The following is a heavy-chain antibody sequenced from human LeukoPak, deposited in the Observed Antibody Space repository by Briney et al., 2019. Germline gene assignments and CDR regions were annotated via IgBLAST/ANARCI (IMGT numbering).Heavy chain of an antibody. CDR3: ARDATIFWIGSMDV. J-gene: IGHJ6*02. D-gene: IGHD3-9*01. CDR1: GFTFSSYW. Sequence: GSLRLSCAASGFTFSSYWMSWVRQAPGKGLEWVANIKQDGSVKYYVDSVKGRFTISRDNAKNSLYLQMNSLRAEDTAVYYCARDATIFWIGSMDVWGQGTTVTVSS. CDR2: IKQDGSVK. V-gene: IGHV3-7*01.